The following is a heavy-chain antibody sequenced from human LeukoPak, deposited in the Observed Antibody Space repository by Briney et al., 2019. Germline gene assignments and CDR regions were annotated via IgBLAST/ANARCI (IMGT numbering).Heavy chain of an antibody. J-gene: IGHJ4*02. Sequence: GESLKISRKGSGYRYTSYWIGWVRQMPGKGLEWMGIIYPGDSDTRYSPSFQGQVTISADKSITTAYLQWSSLKASDTAMYYCARSDTAMGDYFDYWGQGTPVTVSS. CDR2: IYPGDSDT. V-gene: IGHV5-51*01. CDR1: GYRYTSYW. CDR3: ARSDTAMGDYFDY. D-gene: IGHD5-18*01.